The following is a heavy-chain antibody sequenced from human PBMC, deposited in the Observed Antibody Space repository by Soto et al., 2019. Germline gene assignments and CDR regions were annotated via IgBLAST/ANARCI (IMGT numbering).Heavy chain of an antibody. CDR1: GSTFNNFA. D-gene: IGHD1-26*01. CDR2: IVVVSNTV. J-gene: IGHJ4*02. CDR3: ARAITRWEVHQYFDS. V-gene: IGHV1-69*06. Sequence: QVLLLQSGAEVKEPGSSVRVSCKVSGSTFNNFAFSWLRQAPGRGPEWMGGIVVVSNTVDYSQRFQDRVTITADTSTSTLYMELSSLTSEDTAVYYCARAITRWEVHQYFDSWGQGTLLTVFS.